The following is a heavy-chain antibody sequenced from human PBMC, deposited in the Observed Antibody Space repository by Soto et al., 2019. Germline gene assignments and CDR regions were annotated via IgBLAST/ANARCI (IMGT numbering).Heavy chain of an antibody. Sequence: SETLSLTCAVYGGSFSGYYWSWIRQPPGKGLEWIGEINHSGSTNYNPSLKSRVTISVDTSKNQFSLKLSSVTAADTAVYYCARLPKRTYYYGSGDNFDYWGQGTLVTVSS. J-gene: IGHJ4*02. D-gene: IGHD3-10*01. CDR1: GGSFSGYY. CDR3: ARLPKRTYYYGSGDNFDY. V-gene: IGHV4-34*01. CDR2: INHSGST.